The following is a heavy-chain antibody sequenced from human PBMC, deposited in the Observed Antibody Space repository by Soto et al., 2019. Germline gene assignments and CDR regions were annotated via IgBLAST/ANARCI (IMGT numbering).Heavy chain of an antibody. CDR3: ARVFSDSSSFFDP. CDR2: IFYTGST. J-gene: IGHJ5*02. D-gene: IGHD6-13*01. V-gene: IGHV4-59*12. Sequence: SETLSLTCTVSGGSISSSSWNWIRQAPGKRLEWIGCIFYTGSTYYNPSLKSRVTISVDTSKNQFSLKLSSVTAADTAVYYCARVFSDSSSFFDPWGQGTLVTVSS. CDR1: GGSISSSS.